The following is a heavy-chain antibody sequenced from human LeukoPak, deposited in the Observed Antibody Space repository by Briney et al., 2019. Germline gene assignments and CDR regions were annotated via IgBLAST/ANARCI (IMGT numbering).Heavy chain of an antibody. D-gene: IGHD5-18*01. J-gene: IGHJ4*02. Sequence: ASVKVSCKASGYTFTSYGISWVRQAPGQGLEWMGWISAYNGNTNYAQKLQGRVTMTTDTSTSTVYMELRSLRSDDTAVYYCARDGSGSYELILDYWGQGTLVTVSS. CDR3: ARDGSGSYELILDY. V-gene: IGHV1-18*01. CDR2: ISAYNGNT. CDR1: GYTFTSYG.